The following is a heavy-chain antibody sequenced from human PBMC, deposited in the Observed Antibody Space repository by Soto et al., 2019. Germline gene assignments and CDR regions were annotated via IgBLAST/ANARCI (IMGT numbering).Heavy chain of an antibody. CDR2: INKNGGTT. V-gene: IGHV3-23*01. J-gene: IGHJ4*02. D-gene: IGHD3-10*01. Sequence: PGGSLRLSCAASGFTFGSFFMNWVRQAPGKGLEWVSDINKNGGTTHYADSVRGRFTISRDNSKNTLYLQMNSLRAEDTAVYYCVLWPPYYFDYWGQGTLVTVSS. CDR3: VLWPPYYFDY. CDR1: GFTFGSFF.